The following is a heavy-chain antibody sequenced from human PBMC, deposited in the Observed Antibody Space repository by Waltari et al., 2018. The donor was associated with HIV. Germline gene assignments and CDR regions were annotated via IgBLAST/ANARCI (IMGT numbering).Heavy chain of an antibody. CDR2: MKPKSGKT. J-gene: IGHJ6*02. CDR1: GYTFTSYD. CDR3: ARGEGELPVRWYYYGMDV. Sequence: QVQLVQSGAEVKKPGASVKVSCKASGYTFTSYDINWVRQATGQGLEWMGWMKPKSGKTGYAQKFQGRVTMTRNTSISTAYMELSSLRSEDTAVYYCARGEGELPVRWYYYGMDVWGQGTTVTVSS. D-gene: IGHD1-26*01. V-gene: IGHV1-8*01.